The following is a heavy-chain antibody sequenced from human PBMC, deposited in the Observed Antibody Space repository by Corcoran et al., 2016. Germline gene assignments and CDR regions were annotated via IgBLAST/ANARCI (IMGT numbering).Heavy chain of an antibody. CDR2: IYSGGST. V-gene: IGHV3-53*01. CDR1: GFTVSSNY. D-gene: IGHD3-10*01. CDR3: ARGGRGNYYYYGMDV. J-gene: IGHJ6*02. Sequence: EVQLVESGGGLIQPGGSLRLSCAASGFTVSSNYMSWVRQAPGKGLEWVSVIYSGGSTYYADSVKGRFTISRGNSKNTLYLQMNSLRAEDTAVYYCARGGRGNYYYYGMDVWGQGTTVTVSS.